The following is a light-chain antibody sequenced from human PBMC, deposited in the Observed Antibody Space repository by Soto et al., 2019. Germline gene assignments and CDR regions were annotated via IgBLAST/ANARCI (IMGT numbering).Light chain of an antibody. CDR1: QSVSSTY. Sequence: EIVLTQSPGTLSLSPGERATLSCRASQSVSSTYFAWYQQKPGQAPRLLIHGASTRATGFPARFSGSGSGTDFTLTISSLQSEDFAVYYCQQYNNWPWTFGQGTKVDVK. CDR3: QQYNNWPWT. CDR2: GAS. J-gene: IGKJ1*01. V-gene: IGKV3-15*01.